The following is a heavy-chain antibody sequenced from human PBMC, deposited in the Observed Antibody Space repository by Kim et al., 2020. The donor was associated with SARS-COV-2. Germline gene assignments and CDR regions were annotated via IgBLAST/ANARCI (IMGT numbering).Heavy chain of an antibody. CDR3: ARTGGYLDAFDI. V-gene: IGHV1-18*01. J-gene: IGHJ3*02. D-gene: IGHD3-16*02. Sequence: NYAQKLQGRVTMTTDTSTSTAYMELRSLRSDDTAVYYCARTGGYLDAFDIWGQGTMVTVSS.